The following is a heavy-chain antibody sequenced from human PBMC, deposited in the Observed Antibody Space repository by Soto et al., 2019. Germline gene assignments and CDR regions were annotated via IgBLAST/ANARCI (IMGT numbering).Heavy chain of an antibody. CDR3: ARGSRDYAGVDN. CDR2: INADGSYR. CDR1: GFTFSSYW. Sequence: EVQLVESGGGLAQPGGSLRLSCAASGFTFSSYWMHWVRQAPGKGLVWVSRINADGSYRDYVDSVKGRFTISRDNAKNTLYLQMNSLSAEDTSVYHCARGSRDYAGVDNWGQGTLVTVSS. D-gene: IGHD4-17*01. V-gene: IGHV3-74*01. J-gene: IGHJ4*02.